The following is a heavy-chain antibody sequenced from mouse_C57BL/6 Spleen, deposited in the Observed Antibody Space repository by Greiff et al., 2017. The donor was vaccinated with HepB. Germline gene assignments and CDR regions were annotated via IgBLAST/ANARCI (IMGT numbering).Heavy chain of an antibody. CDR2: IYPGDGDT. CDR3: ARTLLRVFDFDY. CDR1: GYAFSSSW. D-gene: IGHD1-1*01. Sequence: VQLQQSGPELVKPGASVKISCKASGYAFSSSWMNWVKQRPGKGLEWIGRIYPGDGDTNYNGKFKGKATLTADKSSSTAYMQLSSLTSEDSAVYFCARTLLRVFDFDYWGQGTTLTVSS. J-gene: IGHJ2*01. V-gene: IGHV1-82*01.